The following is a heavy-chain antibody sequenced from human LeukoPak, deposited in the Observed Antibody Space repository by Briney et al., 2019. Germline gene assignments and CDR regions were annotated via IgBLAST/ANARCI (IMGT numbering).Heavy chain of an antibody. CDR3: ARAKALGYCSGGSCYPRGFDP. Sequence: PSETLSLTCAVYGGSFSGYYWSWIRQPPGKGLEWIGEINHSGSTNYNPFLKSRVTISVDTSKNQFSLKLSSVTAADTAVYYCARAKALGYCSGGSCYPRGFDPWGQGTLVTVSS. J-gene: IGHJ5*02. CDR1: GGSFSGYY. CDR2: INHSGST. D-gene: IGHD2-15*01. V-gene: IGHV4-34*01.